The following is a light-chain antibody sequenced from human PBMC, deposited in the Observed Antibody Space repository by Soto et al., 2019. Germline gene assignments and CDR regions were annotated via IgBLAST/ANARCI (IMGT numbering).Light chain of an antibody. CDR1: SSDVGGYKY. CDR2: EVS. V-gene: IGLV2-14*01. CDR3: ISYTTSSTVV. J-gene: IGLJ2*01. Sequence: QSALTQPASVSGSPGQSITISCTGTSSDVGGYKYVSWYQHYPGKAPKLMSYEVSNRPSGVSNRFSGSKSGNTASLTISGLQAEYEADNYCISYTTSSTVVFGGGTKLTVL.